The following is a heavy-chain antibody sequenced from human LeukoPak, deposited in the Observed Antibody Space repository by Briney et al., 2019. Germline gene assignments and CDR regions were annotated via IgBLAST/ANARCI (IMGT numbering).Heavy chain of an antibody. CDR1: GYSFTTYW. CDR2: IYPGDSDT. D-gene: IGHD6-19*01. V-gene: IGHV5-51*01. Sequence: GESLKISCKASGYSFTTYWIAWVRQMPGKGLEWMGMIYPGDSDTRYSPSLQGQITISVDKSISIAYLQWSSLKASDTAMYYCARLLQGVAGTWGYWGQGTLVTVS. CDR3: ARLLQGVAGTWGY. J-gene: IGHJ4*02.